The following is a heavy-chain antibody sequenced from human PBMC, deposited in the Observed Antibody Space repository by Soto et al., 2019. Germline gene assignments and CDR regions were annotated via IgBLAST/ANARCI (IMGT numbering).Heavy chain of an antibody. CDR1: GGSISSGGYY. CDR2: IYYSGST. CDR3: ARSIMVRGSVSFDP. J-gene: IGHJ5*02. Sequence: PSETLSLTCTVSGGSISSGGYYWSWIRQHPGKGLEWIGYIYYSGSTYYNPSLKSRVTISVDTSKNQFSLKLSSVTAADTAVYYCARSIMVRGSVSFDPWGQGTLVTVSS. V-gene: IGHV4-31*03. D-gene: IGHD3-10*01.